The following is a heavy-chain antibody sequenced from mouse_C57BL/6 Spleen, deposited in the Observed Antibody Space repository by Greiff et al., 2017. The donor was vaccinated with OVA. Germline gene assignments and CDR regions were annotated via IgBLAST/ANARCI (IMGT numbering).Heavy chain of an antibody. CDR1: GYTFTSYW. D-gene: IGHD1-1*01. J-gene: IGHJ4*01. V-gene: IGHV1-59*01. Sequence: VQLQQPGAELVRPGTSVKLSCKASGYTFTSYWMHWVKQRPGQGLEWIGVIDPSDSYTNYNQKFKGKATLTVDTSSSTAYMQLSSLTSEDSAVYYCARFITTPYYYAMDYWGQGTSVTVSS. CDR2: IDPSDSYT. CDR3: ARFITTPYYYAMDY.